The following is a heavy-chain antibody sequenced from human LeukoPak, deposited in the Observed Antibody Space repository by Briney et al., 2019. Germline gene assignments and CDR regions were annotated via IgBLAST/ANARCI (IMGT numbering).Heavy chain of an antibody. J-gene: IGHJ1*01. CDR1: GGSISSYY. D-gene: IGHD3-22*01. CDR3: ARHGSDYYDSSGYYYGYFQH. CDR2: IYYSGST. Sequence: SETLSLTCTVSGGSISSYYWSWIRQPPGKGLEWIVYIYYSGSTNYNPSLKSRVTISVDTSKNQFSLKLSSVTAADTAVYYCARHGSDYYDSSGYYYGYFQHWGQGTLVTVSS. V-gene: IGHV4-59*08.